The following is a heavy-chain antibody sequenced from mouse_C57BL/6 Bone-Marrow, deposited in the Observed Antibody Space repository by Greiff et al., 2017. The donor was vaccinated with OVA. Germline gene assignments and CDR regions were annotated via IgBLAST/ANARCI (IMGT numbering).Heavy chain of an antibody. V-gene: IGHV5-17*01. D-gene: IGHD1-1*01. J-gene: IGHJ2*01. Sequence: EVQRVESGGGLVKPGGSLKLSCAASGFTFSDYGMHWVRQAPEKGLEWVAYISSGSSTIYYAATVKGRFTISRANAKNTLFLQRTSLRSEDTAMYYCARNYYGSIAYYFDYWGQGTTLTVSS. CDR1: GFTFSDYG. CDR3: ARNYYGSIAYYFDY. CDR2: ISSGSSTI.